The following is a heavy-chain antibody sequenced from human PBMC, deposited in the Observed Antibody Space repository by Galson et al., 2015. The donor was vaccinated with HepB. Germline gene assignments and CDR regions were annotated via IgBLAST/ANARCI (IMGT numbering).Heavy chain of an antibody. CDR3: ARVDRRFPRATFSYFYYYGLDV. D-gene: IGHD2-15*01. J-gene: IGHJ6*02. CDR2: INTNTGSP. V-gene: IGHV7-4-1*02. CDR1: GYPFTNYA. Sequence: SVKVSCKASGYPFTNYAIHWVRQAPGQGLEWMGWINTNTGSPTYGKAFPRRLVFSLDTSASTTYLQLNSLRAEDAALYFCARVDRRFPRATFSYFYYYGLDVWGQGTTVTVSS.